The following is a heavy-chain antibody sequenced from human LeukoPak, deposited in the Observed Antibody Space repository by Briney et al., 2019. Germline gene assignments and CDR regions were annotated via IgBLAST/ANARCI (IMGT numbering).Heavy chain of an antibody. V-gene: IGHV4-39*01. D-gene: IGHD3-22*01. CDR3: AKYYYDSSGYYYYFDY. CDR1: GGSISSSSYS. CDR2: IYYSGST. J-gene: IGHJ4*02. Sequence: SETLSLTCTVSGGSISSSSYSWGWIRQPPGQGLEWIGSIYYSGSTYYNPSLKSRVTISVDTSKNQFSLKLSSVTAADTAVYYCAKYYYDSSGYYYYFDYWGQGTLVTVSS.